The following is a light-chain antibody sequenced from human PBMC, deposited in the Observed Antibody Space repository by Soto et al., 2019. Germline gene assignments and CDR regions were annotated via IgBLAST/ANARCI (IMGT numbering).Light chain of an antibody. V-gene: IGKV3-11*01. CDR2: DAS. CDR3: QQRSNWPQIT. Sequence: EIVLTQSPATLSLSPGERATLSCRASQSVSKYLAWYQQKPGQAPRLLIHDASNRATGIQARFSGSGSGTDCTLTISTLEPEDFGVYSGQQRSNWPQITFGGGTKVEIK. CDR1: QSVSKY. J-gene: IGKJ4*01.